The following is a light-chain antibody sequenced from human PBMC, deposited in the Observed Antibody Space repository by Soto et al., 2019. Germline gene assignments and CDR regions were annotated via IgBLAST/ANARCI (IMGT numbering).Light chain of an antibody. J-gene: IGKJ4*01. CDR2: DAS. CDR1: QSVSSY. CDR3: HQRSNWPLT. Sequence: EIVLTQSPATLSLSPGERATLSCRASQSVSSYLVWYQQKPGQAPRLLIYDASNRATGIPDRFSGSGSWTDFTLTINSLEPEDFAVYYCHQRSNWPLTFGGGTKVEIK. V-gene: IGKV3-11*01.